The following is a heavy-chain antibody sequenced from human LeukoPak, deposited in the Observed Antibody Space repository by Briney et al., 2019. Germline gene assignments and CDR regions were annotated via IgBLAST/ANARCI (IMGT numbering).Heavy chain of an antibody. Sequence: ASVKVSCKASGYTVTSYDINWVRQATGQGLEWMGWMNPNSGNTGYAQKFQGRVTMTRNTSISTAYMELSSLRSEDTAVYYCARGPYYDILTGYENAFDIWGQGTMVTVSS. CDR1: GYTVTSYD. V-gene: IGHV1-8*01. D-gene: IGHD3-9*01. J-gene: IGHJ3*02. CDR2: MNPNSGNT. CDR3: ARGPYYDILTGYENAFDI.